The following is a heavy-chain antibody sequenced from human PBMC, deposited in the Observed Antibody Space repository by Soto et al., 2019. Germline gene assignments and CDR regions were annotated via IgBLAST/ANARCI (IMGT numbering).Heavy chain of an antibody. D-gene: IGHD3-9*01. CDR3: AKGQSRLVIGEKYFDY. J-gene: IGHJ4*02. CDR2: ISGSGGST. CDR1: GFTFSSYA. Sequence: GGSLRLSCAASGFTFSSYAMSWVRQAPGKGLEWVSAISGSGGSTYYADSVKGRFTISRDNSKNTLYLQMNSLRAEDTAVYYCAKGQSRLVIGEKYFDYWGQGTLVTVSS. V-gene: IGHV3-23*01.